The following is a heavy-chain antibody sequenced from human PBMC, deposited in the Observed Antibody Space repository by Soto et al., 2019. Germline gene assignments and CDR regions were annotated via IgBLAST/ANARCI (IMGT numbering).Heavy chain of an antibody. D-gene: IGHD4-4*01. CDR2: ISYSGST. V-gene: IGHV4-59*01. CDR1: NGSISNYY. CDR3: ARATRNGYRNEYFDL. Sequence: QVQLQESGPGLVKPSETLSLTCTVSNGSISNYYWSWIRQPPGKGLEWIGYISYSGSTKYNPSLKGRVTVSVDTSKNPFSLKLSSVTAADTAVYYCARATRNGYRNEYFDLWGRGTLVTVSS. J-gene: IGHJ2*01.